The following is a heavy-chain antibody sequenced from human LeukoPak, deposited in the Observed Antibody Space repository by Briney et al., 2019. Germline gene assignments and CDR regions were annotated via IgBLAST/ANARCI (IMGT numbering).Heavy chain of an antibody. CDR2: ISSSSSYI. CDR1: GFTFSSYS. J-gene: IGHJ4*02. D-gene: IGHD1-7*01. CDR3: AGDLKDRITGTTFDY. V-gene: IGHV3-21*01. Sequence: GGSLRLSCAASGFTFSSYSMNWVRQAPGKGLEWVSSISSSSSYIYYADSVKGRFTISRDNAKNSLYLQMNSLRAEDTAVYYCAGDLKDRITGTTFDYWGQGTLVTVSS.